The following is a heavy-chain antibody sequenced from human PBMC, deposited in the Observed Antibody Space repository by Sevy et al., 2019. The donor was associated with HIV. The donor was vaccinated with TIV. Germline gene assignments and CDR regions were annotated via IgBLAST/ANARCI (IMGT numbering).Heavy chain of an antibody. D-gene: IGHD2-2*03. V-gene: IGHV4-4*07. J-gene: IGHJ5*02. CDR2: IYTSGST. CDR1: DGSISSYY. Sequence: SETLSLTCTVSDGSISSYYWSWIRQPAGKGLEWIGRIYTSGSTNYNPSLKSRVTMSVDTSKNQFSLKLSSVTAADTAVYYCARDVVGIVVVPAAIKTPNWFDPWGQGTLVTVSS. CDR3: ARDVVGIVVVPAAIKTPNWFDP.